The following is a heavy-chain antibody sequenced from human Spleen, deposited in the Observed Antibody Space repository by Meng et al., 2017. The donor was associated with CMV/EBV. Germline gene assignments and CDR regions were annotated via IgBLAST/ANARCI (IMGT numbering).Heavy chain of an antibody. J-gene: IGHJ6*02. CDR1: GFTFSDYT. CDR2: ISPSGTYI. Sequence: GESLKISCAASGFTFSDYTMNWVRQAPGKGLEWVSSISPSGTYIYYADSVKGRFTISRDDAKNSLYLQMNSLRAEDTAVYYCARVPGDYSNYYYYYGMDVWGQGTTVTVSS. D-gene: IGHD4-11*01. V-gene: IGHV3-21*01. CDR3: ARVPGDYSNYYYYYGMDV.